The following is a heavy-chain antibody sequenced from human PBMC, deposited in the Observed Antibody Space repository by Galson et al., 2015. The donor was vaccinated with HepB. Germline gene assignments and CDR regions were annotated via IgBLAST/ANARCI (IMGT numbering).Heavy chain of an antibody. J-gene: IGHJ4*02. Sequence: SLRLSCAASGFTFSSYAMHWVRQAPGKGLEWVAVISYDGSNKYYADSVKGRFTISRDNSKNTLYLQMNSLRAEDTAVYYCARQLGGYALNYFDYWGQGTLVTVSS. D-gene: IGHD5-12*01. CDR2: ISYDGSNK. V-gene: IGHV3-30*04. CDR1: GFTFSSYA. CDR3: ARQLGGYALNYFDY.